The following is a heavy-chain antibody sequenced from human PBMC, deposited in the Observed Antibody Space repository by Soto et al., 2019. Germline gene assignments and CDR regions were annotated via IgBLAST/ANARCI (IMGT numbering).Heavy chain of an antibody. Sequence: ASVKVSCKASGFSFTGYYIHWLRQAPGQGLEWMGWINAHSGGTEYAQKFQGRVTLTRDTSIATAYLTLNSLTSDDTALYSCAKDLTRQLAYWLDPWGQVTKVAVYS. D-gene: IGHD6-6*01. CDR2: INAHSGGT. J-gene: IGHJ5*02. CDR1: GFSFTGYY. CDR3: AKDLTRQLAYWLDP. V-gene: IGHV1-2*02.